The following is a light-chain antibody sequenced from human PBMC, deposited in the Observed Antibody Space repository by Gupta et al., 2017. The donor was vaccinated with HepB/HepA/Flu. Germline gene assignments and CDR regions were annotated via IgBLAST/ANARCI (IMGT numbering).Light chain of an antibody. CDR3: QTWRTGLVV. J-gene: IGLJ3*02. V-gene: IGLV4-69*01. CDR1: SGHSDYA. CDR2: IRSDGSH. Sequence: QLAVTQSPSPSASLGASVKLTCTPSSGHSDYAIAWHQQQPGKGPRYLMLIRSDGSHSKGDGTSDRFSGSTSGAERYLTISSLRSEDEANYFCQTWRTGLVVFGGGTKLTVL.